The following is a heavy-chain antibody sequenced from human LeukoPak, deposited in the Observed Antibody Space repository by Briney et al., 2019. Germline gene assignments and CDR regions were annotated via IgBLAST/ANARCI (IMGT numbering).Heavy chain of an antibody. J-gene: IGHJ4*02. CDR3: ARDRGYSYDLDF. D-gene: IGHD5-18*01. CDR2: IYHSGRT. CDR1: GYSISSGYY. V-gene: IGHV4-38-2*02. Sequence: SETLSLTCAVSGYSISSGYYWGWIRQPPGRGLEWFWSIYHSGRTFCNPSLKSRVTISVDTSKNQFSRNVTSVTAADTAVYYCARDRGYSYDLDFWGQGTLVTVSS.